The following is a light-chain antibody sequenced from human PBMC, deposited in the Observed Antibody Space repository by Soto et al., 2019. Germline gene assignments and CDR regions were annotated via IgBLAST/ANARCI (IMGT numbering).Light chain of an antibody. J-gene: IGKJ1*01. CDR3: QQVNSYPPRA. CDR2: AAS. Sequence: DIQLTQSPSFLSASVGDRVTITCRASQGINTYLAWYQQKPGQAPKLLIYAASTLQSGVPSRFSGSGSGTEFSVAISGLQPEDFATYWCQQVNSYPPRAFGQGTEVEIK. V-gene: IGKV1-9*01. CDR1: QGINTY.